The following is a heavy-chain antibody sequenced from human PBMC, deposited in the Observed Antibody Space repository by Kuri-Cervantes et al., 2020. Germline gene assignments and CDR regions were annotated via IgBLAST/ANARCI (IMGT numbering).Heavy chain of an antibody. CDR3: ARVVVAATHWFDP. CDR2: MDPNSGKT. V-gene: IGHV1-8*01. J-gene: IGHJ5*02. CDR1: GYTFTNYD. D-gene: IGHD2-15*01. Sequence: ASVKVSCKAAGYTFTNYDINWVRQATGQGLEWMGWMDPNSGKTGFAQKFQGRVTMTRNTSISTAYMELSSLRSEDTAVYYCARVVVAATHWFDPWGQGTLVTVSS.